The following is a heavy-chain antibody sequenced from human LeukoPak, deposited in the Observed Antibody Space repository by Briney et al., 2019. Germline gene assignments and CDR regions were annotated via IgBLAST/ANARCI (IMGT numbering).Heavy chain of an antibody. CDR1: GDSINTSY. CDR3: AKDLSRQRRGLNYGPWFDP. CDR2: VSASGST. Sequence: SETLSLTCTVSGDSINTSYWTWVRQPVGNAMQWIGRVSASGSTSYNPSLKSRVIMSVDVSKNQLSLNLTSVNDADTAVYFCAKDLSRQRRGLNYGPWFDPWGRGTLVTVSS. D-gene: IGHD1-7*01. V-gene: IGHV4-4*07. J-gene: IGHJ5*02.